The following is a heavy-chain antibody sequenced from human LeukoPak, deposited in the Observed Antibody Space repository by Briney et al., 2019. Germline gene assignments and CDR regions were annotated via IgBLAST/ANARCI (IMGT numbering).Heavy chain of an antibody. J-gene: IGHJ4*02. CDR1: GGSFSGYY. V-gene: IGHV4-34*01. CDR2: INHSGCT. D-gene: IGHD6-13*01. Sequence: PSETLSLTCAVYGGSFSGYYWSWIRQPPGKGLEWIGEINHSGCTNYDPSLKSRVTISVDTSKNQFSLKLSSVTAADTAVYYCARFSRRYSSSWYLFDYWGQGTLVTVSS. CDR3: ARFSRRYSSSWYLFDY.